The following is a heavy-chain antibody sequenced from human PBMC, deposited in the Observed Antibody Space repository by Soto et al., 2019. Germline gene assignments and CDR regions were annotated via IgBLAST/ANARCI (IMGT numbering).Heavy chain of an antibody. Sequence: QVQLVQSGAEVKKPGASVKVSCKASGYTFTSYGISWVRQAPGQGLEWMGWISAYNGNTNYAQKLQGRVTMTTDTSTSTAYMELRSLRSDDTAVYYSAAPADIVVVPAAVELKNTYYYYYGMDVCVHGTTVTVSS. CDR2: ISAYNGNT. CDR3: AAPADIVVVPAAVELKNTYYYYYGMDV. D-gene: IGHD2-2*01. V-gene: IGHV1-18*01. J-gene: IGHJ6*02. CDR1: GYTFTSYG.